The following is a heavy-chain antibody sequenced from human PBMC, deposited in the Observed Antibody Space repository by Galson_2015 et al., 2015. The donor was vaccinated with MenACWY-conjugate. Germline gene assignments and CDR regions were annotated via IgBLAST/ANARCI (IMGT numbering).Heavy chain of an antibody. D-gene: IGHD1-26*01. J-gene: IGHJ6*02. CDR1: GCNFITYW. CDR3: ARHPPGGRGMDV. Sequence: QSGAEVKKPGESLQISCKASGCNFITYWIGWVSQVPGKGLEWVGLISPIDSKTRYSPAFEGRVTISADDSITTAYLQWNSFQASDTAMYYCARHPPGGRGMDVWGQGTTVTVSS. CDR2: ISPIDSKT. V-gene: IGHV5-51*01.